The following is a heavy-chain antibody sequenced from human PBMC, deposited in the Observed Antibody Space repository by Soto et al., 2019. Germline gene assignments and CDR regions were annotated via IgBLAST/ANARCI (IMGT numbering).Heavy chain of an antibody. Sequence: QVQLVQSGVEVKKPGASVKVSCKASGYTFISHGIRWARQAPGQGLEWMGWISGKNGNTNYAQKLQGRVTLTTGTSTSTADMELGSLRSDDTTVYYCARLSSSIVVGPDYTMDVWGQGTTVTVSS. CDR3: ARLSSSIVVGPDYTMDV. CDR1: GYTFISHG. V-gene: IGHV1-18*04. D-gene: IGHD2-15*01. CDR2: ISGKNGNT. J-gene: IGHJ6*02.